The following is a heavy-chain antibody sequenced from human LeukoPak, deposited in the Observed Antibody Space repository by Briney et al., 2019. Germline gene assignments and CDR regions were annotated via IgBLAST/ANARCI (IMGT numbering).Heavy chain of an antibody. V-gene: IGHV3-7*03. CDR2: IKQDGSEK. J-gene: IGHJ3*02. CDR3: AKEADYSSGYYDAFDI. Sequence: GGSLRLSCEASGFTFSTYWMNWVRQAPGKGLEWVANIKQDGSEKYYVDSVKGRFTISRDNAKNSLYLQMNSLRAEDTAVYYCAKEADYSSGYYDAFDIWGQGTMVTVSS. D-gene: IGHD6-19*01. CDR1: GFTFSTYW.